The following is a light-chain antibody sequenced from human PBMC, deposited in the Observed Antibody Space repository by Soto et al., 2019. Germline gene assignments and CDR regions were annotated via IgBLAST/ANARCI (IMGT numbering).Light chain of an antibody. V-gene: IGLV2-14*01. CDR3: ISYTSSSTRV. CDR2: DVS. J-gene: IGLJ2*01. CDR1: SSDVGGYNY. Sequence: QSALTQPASVSGSPGQSITISCTGTSSDVGGYNYVSWYQQHPGTAPILMIYDVSNRPSGVSNRFAGSKSGNTASLTISGLKAEDDADYYCISYTSSSTRVFGGGTKLTVL.